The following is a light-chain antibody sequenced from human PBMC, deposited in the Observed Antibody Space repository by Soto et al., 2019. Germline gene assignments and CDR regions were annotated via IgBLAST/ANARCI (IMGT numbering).Light chain of an antibody. CDR1: QSISSW. CDR2: KAS. Sequence: DIQMTQSPSTLSASVGDRVTITCRASQSISSWLAWYQQKPGKAPKLLIYKASSLERGVPSRFSGSGSGTEFTLTISSLQPDDFAVYYCQQYGSSLTFGGGTKVEIK. J-gene: IGKJ4*01. V-gene: IGKV1-5*03. CDR3: QQYGSSLT.